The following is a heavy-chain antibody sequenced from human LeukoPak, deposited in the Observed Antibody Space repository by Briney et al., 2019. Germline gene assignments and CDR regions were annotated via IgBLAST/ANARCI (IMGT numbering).Heavy chain of an antibody. V-gene: IGHV3-9*01. CDR3: AKDGYGGNSGGAPYFDY. Sequence: GRSLRLSCAASGFTFDDYAMHWVRQAPGKGLEWVSGISWNSGSIGYADSVKGRFTISRDNAKNSLYLQMNSLRAEDTALYYCAKDGYGGNSGGAPYFDYWGQGTLVTVSS. J-gene: IGHJ4*02. CDR2: ISWNSGSI. D-gene: IGHD4-23*01. CDR1: GFTFDDYA.